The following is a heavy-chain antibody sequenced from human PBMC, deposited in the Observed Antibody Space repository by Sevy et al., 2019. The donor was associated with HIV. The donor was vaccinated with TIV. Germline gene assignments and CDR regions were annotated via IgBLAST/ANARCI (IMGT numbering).Heavy chain of an antibody. Sequence: ASVKVSCKASGYTFTGYYMHWVRQAPGQGLEWMGWINRNSGGTNYAQKFQGRVTMTRDTSISTAYMELSRLRSDDTAVYYCAREHSSSYQDFDHWGQGTLVTVSS. CDR3: AREHSSSYQDFDH. V-gene: IGHV1-2*02. CDR2: INRNSGGT. CDR1: GYTFTGYY. D-gene: IGHD6-6*01. J-gene: IGHJ4*02.